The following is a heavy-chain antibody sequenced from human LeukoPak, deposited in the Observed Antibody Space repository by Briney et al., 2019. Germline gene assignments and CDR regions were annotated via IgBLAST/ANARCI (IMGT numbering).Heavy chain of an antibody. Sequence: GGSLRPSCSASGFGFSIYTMYWVRQAPGKGPEYVSTISGSGNGGSIYYADSVKGRFTISRDDSKSILYLQMNGLRSEDTAVYYCVKDFGRVRGTPDSWGQGTLVTVSS. CDR3: VKDFGRVRGTPDS. V-gene: IGHV3-64D*06. CDR2: ISGSGNGGSI. J-gene: IGHJ4*02. CDR1: GFGFSIYT. D-gene: IGHD3-16*01.